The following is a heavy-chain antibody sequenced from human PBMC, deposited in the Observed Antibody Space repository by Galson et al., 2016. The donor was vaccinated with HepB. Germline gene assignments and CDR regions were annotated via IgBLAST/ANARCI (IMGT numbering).Heavy chain of an antibody. CDR2: INPSGDST. Sequence: SVKVSCKASGHTFTNYYMHWVRQAPGQGLEWMGIINPSGDSTSYVQKFQGRVTMTRDTSTSTVYMELSSLRSEDTAMYYFAGDHRAGRERRLGAFDIWGQGTMVTVSS. D-gene: IGHD3-16*01. V-gene: IGHV1-46*01. J-gene: IGHJ3*02. CDR1: GHTFTNYY. CDR3: AGDHRAGRERRLGAFDI.